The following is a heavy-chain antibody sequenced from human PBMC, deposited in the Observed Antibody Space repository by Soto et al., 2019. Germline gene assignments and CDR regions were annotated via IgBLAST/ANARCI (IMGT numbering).Heavy chain of an antibody. V-gene: IGHV1-46*03. J-gene: IGHJ5*02. Sequence: QVQLVQSGAEVKKPGASVKVSCKASGYTFTSYYMHWVRQAPGQGLEWMGIINPSGGSTSYAQKFQGRVTMTRDTSTSTVYMELSSLRSEDTAVYYCARGIPRITMIVVVSNWFDHWGQGTLVTVSS. D-gene: IGHD3-22*01. CDR3: ARGIPRITMIVVVSNWFDH. CDR1: GYTFTSYY. CDR2: INPSGGST.